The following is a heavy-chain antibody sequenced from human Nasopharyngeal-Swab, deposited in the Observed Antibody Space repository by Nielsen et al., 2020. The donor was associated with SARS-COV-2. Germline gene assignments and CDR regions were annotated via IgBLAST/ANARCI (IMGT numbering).Heavy chain of an antibody. D-gene: IGHD6-13*01. V-gene: IGHV4-39*01. Sequence: WIRQPPGKGLEWIGSIYYSGSTYYNPSLKSRVTISVDTSKNQFSLKLCSVTAADTAVYYCARPDVSAAGRDYWGQGTLVAVSS. CDR3: ARPDVSAAGRDY. J-gene: IGHJ4*02. CDR2: IYYSGST.